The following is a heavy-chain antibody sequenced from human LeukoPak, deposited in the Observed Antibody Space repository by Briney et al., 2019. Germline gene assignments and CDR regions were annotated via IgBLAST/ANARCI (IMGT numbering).Heavy chain of an antibody. V-gene: IGHV4-30-2*01. CDR2: IYHSGST. CDR1: GGSISSGGYS. Sequence: PSETLSLTCAVSGGSISSGGYSWSWIRQPPGKGLEWIGYIYHSGSTYYNPSLKSRVTISVDRSKNQFSLKLSSVTAADTAVYYCASTAMDSGSYFQRDSYYFDYWGQGTLVTVSS. D-gene: IGHD3-10*01. J-gene: IGHJ4*02. CDR3: ASTAMDSGSYFQRDSYYFDY.